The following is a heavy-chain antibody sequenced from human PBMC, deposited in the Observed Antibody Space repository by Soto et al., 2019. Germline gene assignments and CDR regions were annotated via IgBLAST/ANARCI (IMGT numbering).Heavy chain of an antibody. D-gene: IGHD3-10*01. CDR1: GYTFTGYY. CDR2: INPNSGGT. J-gene: IGHJ6*02. CDR3: ARDLEATMVRGVKGYYYGMDV. Sequence: ASVKVSCKASGYTFTGYYMHWVRQAPGQGLEWMGWINPNSGGTNYAQKFQGWVTMTRDTSISTAYMELSRLRSDDTAVYYCARDLEATMVRGVKGYYYGMDVWGQGTTVTVSS. V-gene: IGHV1-2*04.